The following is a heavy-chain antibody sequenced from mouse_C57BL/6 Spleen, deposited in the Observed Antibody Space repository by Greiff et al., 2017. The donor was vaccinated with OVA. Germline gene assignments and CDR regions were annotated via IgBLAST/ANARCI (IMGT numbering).Heavy chain of an antibody. Sequence: VQLQQSGPELVKPGASVKISCKASGYTFTDYYMNWVKQSHGKSLEWIGDINPNNGGTSYNQKFKGKATLTVDKSSSTAYMELRSLTSEDSAVYYCARWTTVVADYYAMDYWGQGTSVTVSS. J-gene: IGHJ4*01. CDR3: ARWTTVVADYYAMDY. CDR1: GYTFTDYY. CDR2: INPNNGGT. D-gene: IGHD1-1*01. V-gene: IGHV1-26*01.